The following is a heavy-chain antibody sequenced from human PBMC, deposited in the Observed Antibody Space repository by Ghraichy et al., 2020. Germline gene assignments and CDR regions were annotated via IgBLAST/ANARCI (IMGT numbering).Heavy chain of an antibody. CDR3: ARVLGPNRPRVVPAAIRVFWFDP. CDR1: GGSFSGYY. V-gene: IGHV4-34*01. Sequence: SETLSLTCAVYGGSFSGYYWSWIRQPPGKGLEWIGEINHSGSTNYNPSLKSRVTISVDTSKNQFSLKLSSVTAADTAVYYCARVLGPNRPRVVPAAIRVFWFDPWGQGTLVTVSS. J-gene: IGHJ5*02. D-gene: IGHD2-2*02. CDR2: INHSGST.